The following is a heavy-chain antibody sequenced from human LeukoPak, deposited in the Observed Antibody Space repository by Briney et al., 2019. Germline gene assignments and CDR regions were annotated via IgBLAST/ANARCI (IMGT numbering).Heavy chain of an antibody. CDR1: GYTFANYG. V-gene: IGHV1-8*02. D-gene: IGHD3-22*01. CDR2: MNFNSGNT. Sequence: ASVKVSCKASGYTFANYGISWVRQAPGLGLEWMGWMNFNSGNTGYAQKFQGRVTMTRNTSISTAYMELGSLRSEDTAVYYCARGGGAYYYDNSGYYRLGFDYWGQGTLVTVSS. CDR3: ARGGGAYYYDNSGYYRLGFDY. J-gene: IGHJ4*02.